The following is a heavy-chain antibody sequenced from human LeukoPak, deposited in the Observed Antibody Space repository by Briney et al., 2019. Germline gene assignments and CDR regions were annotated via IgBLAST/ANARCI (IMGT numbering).Heavy chain of an antibody. V-gene: IGHV4-39*07. J-gene: IGHJ4*02. D-gene: IGHD2-15*01. CDR1: GGSISSSSYY. Sequence: SETLSLTCTVSGGSISSSSYYWGWIRQPPGKGLEWIGSVYCYYNPSLKSRVTISVDTSKNQFSLKLTSVTAADTAVYYCARALRYCSDGNCFYYYVDYWARDPWSPSPQ. CDR3: ARALRYCSDGNCFYYYVDY. CDR2: VYC.